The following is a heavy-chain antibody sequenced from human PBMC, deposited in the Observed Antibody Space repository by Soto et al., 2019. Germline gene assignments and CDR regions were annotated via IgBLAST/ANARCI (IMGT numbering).Heavy chain of an antibody. CDR2: ISYDGSNK. V-gene: IGHV3-30-3*01. D-gene: IGHD3-10*01. J-gene: IGHJ6*01. Sequence: VQLVESGGGVVQPGRSLRLSCAASGFTFSSYAMHWVRQAPGKGLEWVAVISYDGSNKYYADSVKGRFTISRDNSKNTLYLQMNSLRAEDTAVYSCSGGHPYYYYGMDVWGKGPRSPSPQ. CDR3: SGGHPYYYYGMDV. CDR1: GFTFSSYA.